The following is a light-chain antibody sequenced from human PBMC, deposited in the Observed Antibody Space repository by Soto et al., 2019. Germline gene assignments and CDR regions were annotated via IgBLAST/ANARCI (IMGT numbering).Light chain of an antibody. Sequence: DIQMTQSPSTLSASVGDRVTITCRASQSLNNDLAWYQQKPGKAPNLLIYDASTLERGVPSRFSGTGSGTECPLAINSLQPDDFATYHCQQYHRSSITFGQGTRPQIK. V-gene: IGKV1-5*01. CDR1: QSLNND. CDR3: QQYHRSSIT. J-gene: IGKJ5*01. CDR2: DAS.